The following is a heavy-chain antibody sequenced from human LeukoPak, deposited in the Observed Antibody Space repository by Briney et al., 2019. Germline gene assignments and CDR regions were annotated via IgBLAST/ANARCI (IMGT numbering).Heavy chain of an antibody. CDR2: IYYSGST. CDR3: ARAKSTRLGYFDY. Sequence: SETLSLTCTVSGGSISSGGYYWSWIRQHPGRGLDLIGYIYYSGSTYYNPSLKSRATISIDTSKNQFSLKLGSVTAADTAIYYCARAKSTRLGYFDYWGQGTLVTVSS. CDR1: GGSISSGGYY. D-gene: IGHD5/OR15-5a*01. V-gene: IGHV4-31*03. J-gene: IGHJ4*02.